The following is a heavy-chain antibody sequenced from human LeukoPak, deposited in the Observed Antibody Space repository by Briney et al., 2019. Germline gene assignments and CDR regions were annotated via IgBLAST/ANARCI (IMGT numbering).Heavy chain of an antibody. V-gene: IGHV3-23*01. CDR2: ISGSGGST. CDR3: AKEGWRQQAGYVGYFDY. Sequence: PGGSLRLSCAASGFTFSSYAMSWVRQAPGKGLEWVSAISGSGGSTYYADSVKGRFTISRDNSKNTLYLQMNSLRAEDTAVYYCAKEGWRQQAGYVGYFDYWGQGTLVTVSS. CDR1: GFTFSSYA. J-gene: IGHJ4*02. D-gene: IGHD6-13*01.